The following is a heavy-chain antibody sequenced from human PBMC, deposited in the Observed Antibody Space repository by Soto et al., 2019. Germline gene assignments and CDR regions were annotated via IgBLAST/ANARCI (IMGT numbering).Heavy chain of an antibody. CDR3: ARGPRAGLDY. V-gene: IGHV1-46*01. Sequence: ASVKVSCKASGYTFTSYYMHWARQAPGQGLEWMGIINPSGGSTSYAQKFQGRVTMTRDTSISTAYMELRSLRSEDTAVYYCARGPRAGLDYWGQGTLVTVSS. J-gene: IGHJ4*02. CDR2: INPSGGST. CDR1: GYTFTSYY.